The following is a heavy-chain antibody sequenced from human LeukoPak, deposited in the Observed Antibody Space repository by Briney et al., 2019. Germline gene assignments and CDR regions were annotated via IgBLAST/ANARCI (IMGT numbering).Heavy chain of an antibody. J-gene: IGHJ4*02. CDR2: ISAYNGNT. V-gene: IGHV1-18*04. Sequence: GASVKVSCKASGYTFTGYYMHWVRQAPGQGLEWMGWISAYNGNTNYAQKLQGRVTMTTDTSTSTAYMELRSLRSDDTAVYYCASYAVTTGFPLWGQGTLVTVSS. CDR3: ASYAVTTGFPL. D-gene: IGHD4-17*01. CDR1: GYTFTGYY.